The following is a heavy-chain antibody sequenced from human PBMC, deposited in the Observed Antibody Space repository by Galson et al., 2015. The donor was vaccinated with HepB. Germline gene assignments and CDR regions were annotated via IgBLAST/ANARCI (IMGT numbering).Heavy chain of an antibody. J-gene: IGHJ6*02. CDR3: ARHNYYDSSGYYGKVGGMDV. V-gene: IGHV5-10-1*01. Sequence: QSGAEVKKPGESLRISCKGSGYSFTSYWISWVRQMPGKGLEWMGRIDPSDSYTNYSPSFQGHVTISADKSISTAYLQWSSLKASDTAMYYCARHNYYDSSGYYGKVGGMDVWGQGTTVTVSS. CDR1: GYSFTSYW. D-gene: IGHD3-22*01. CDR2: IDPSDSYT.